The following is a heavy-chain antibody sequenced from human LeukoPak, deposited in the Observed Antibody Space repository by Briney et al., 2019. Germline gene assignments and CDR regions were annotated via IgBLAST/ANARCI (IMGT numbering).Heavy chain of an antibody. J-gene: IGHJ4*02. CDR1: GFTFSSYA. Sequence: GGSLRLSCAASGFTFSSYAMHRVRQAPGKGLEWVAVISYDGSNKYYADSVKGRFTISRDNSKNTLYLQMNSLRAEDTAVYYCARPLLIAAAGTRFPDYWGQGTLVTVSS. CDR3: ARPLLIAAAGTRFPDY. CDR2: ISYDGSNK. V-gene: IGHV3-30*04. D-gene: IGHD6-13*01.